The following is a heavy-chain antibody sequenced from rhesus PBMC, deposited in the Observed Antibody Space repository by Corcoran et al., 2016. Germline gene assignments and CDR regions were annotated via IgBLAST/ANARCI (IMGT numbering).Heavy chain of an antibody. Sequence: QLQLQESGPGLVKPSETLSVTCAVSGGSISSSYWSWIRQAPGQGLGWIGYIYGSGSSTNYNPSLKSRFTLSVDTSKNQLSLKLSSVTAADTAVYYCASGGVAAPFDYWGQGVLVTVSS. CDR2: IYGSGSST. J-gene: IGHJ4*01. V-gene: IGHV4-169*02. D-gene: IGHD4-29*01. CDR1: GGSISSSY. CDR3: ASGGVAAPFDY.